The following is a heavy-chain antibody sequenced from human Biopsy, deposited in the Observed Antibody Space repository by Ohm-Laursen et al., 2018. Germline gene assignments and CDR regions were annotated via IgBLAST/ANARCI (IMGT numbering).Heavy chain of an antibody. V-gene: IGHV3-30*18. J-gene: IGHJ6*02. CDR1: VFTFSNSG. Sequence: SLRLSCAASVFTFSNSGMHWVRQAPGKGLAWVAAISYDGSKTDYGDSVKGRLNISRDNSENTLDLQMSSLRVEDTAVYFCAKDKGTFNFYYYGMDVWGQGTTVTVSS. D-gene: IGHD2/OR15-2a*01. CDR2: ISYDGSKT. CDR3: AKDKGTFNFYYYGMDV.